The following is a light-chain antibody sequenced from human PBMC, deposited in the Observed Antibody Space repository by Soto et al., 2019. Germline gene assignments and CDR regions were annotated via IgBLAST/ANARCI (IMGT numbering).Light chain of an antibody. CDR1: NSISTN. J-gene: IGKJ4*01. Sequence: EIIMTQSPATLSVSPGEGATLSCSTSNSISTNLAWYQHKRGQSPRLLVYGASTRATGVPARFSGSGSGAEFTLSISSLQSEDFAVYYCQQYNSWPTFDGGTKVEIK. V-gene: IGKV3-15*01. CDR2: GAS. CDR3: QQYNSWPT.